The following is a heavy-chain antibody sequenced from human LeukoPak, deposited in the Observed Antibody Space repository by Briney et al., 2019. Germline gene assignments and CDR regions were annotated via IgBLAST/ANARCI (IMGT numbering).Heavy chain of an antibody. CDR2: IYSTGST. CDR1: GGSISSYY. CDR3: ARSLGYYGSGSYGMDV. D-gene: IGHD3-10*01. V-gene: IGHV4-59*08. J-gene: IGHJ6*02. Sequence: IPSETLSLTCTVSGGSISSYYWNWIRQLPGMGLEWIGYIYSTGSTNYNPSLRGRVIISLDTSKNQFSLKLSSVTAADTAVYYCARSLGYYGSGSYGMDVWGQGTTVTVSS.